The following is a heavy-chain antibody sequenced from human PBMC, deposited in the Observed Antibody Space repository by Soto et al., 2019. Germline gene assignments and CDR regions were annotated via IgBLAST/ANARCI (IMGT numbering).Heavy chain of an antibody. J-gene: IGHJ2*01. CDR1: GGTFTSYA. CDR2: IIPITGTV. Sequence: QVQLVQSGAEVKKPGSSVKVSCKVSGGTFTSYAIGWVRQAPGQGLEWMGGIIPITGTVNYAQKFQGRVTITADESTTTVYMELGSLRSEDTALYYCAREYSSSSQYLYFDVRGRGTLVTVSS. D-gene: IGHD6-6*01. V-gene: IGHV1-69*01. CDR3: AREYSSSSQYLYFDV.